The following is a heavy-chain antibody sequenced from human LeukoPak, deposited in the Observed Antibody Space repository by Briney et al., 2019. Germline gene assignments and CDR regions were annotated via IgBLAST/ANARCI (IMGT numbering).Heavy chain of an antibody. V-gene: IGHV1-18*01. CDR2: ISAYNGNT. CDR1: GGTFISYA. CDR3: ARVSDDSSGYYYSFYYYYGMDV. J-gene: IGHJ6*02. Sequence: GSSVKVSCKASGGTFISYAISWVRQAPGQGLEWMGWISAYNGNTNYAQKLQGRVTMTTDTSTSTAYMELRSLRSDDTAVYYCARVSDDSSGYYYSFYYYYGMDVWGQGTTVTVSS. D-gene: IGHD3-22*01.